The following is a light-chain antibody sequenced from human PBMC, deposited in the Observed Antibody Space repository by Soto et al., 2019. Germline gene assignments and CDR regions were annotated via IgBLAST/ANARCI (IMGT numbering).Light chain of an antibody. CDR1: QSISSY. V-gene: IGKV1-39*01. CDR3: QQSYSTPYT. CDR2: AAS. Sequence: DIQMTQSPSSLSASVGDRVTITCRASQSISSYLNWYQQKPGKAPKLQIYAASSLQSRVPSRFSGSGSGTDFTLTISSLQPEDFATYYSQQSYSTPYTFGQGTKLEIK. J-gene: IGKJ2*01.